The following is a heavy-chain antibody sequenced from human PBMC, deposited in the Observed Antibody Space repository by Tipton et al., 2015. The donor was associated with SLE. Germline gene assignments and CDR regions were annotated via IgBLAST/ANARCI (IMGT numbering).Heavy chain of an antibody. CDR3: ARGVDGRVGDWFDP. V-gene: IGHV4-59*11. D-gene: IGHD5-12*01. Sequence: TLPLTCTVSGGSISSHYWSWIRQPPGKGLEWIGYIYYSGSTNYNPSLKSRVTISVDTSKNQFSLKLSSVTAADTAVYYCARGVDGRVGDWFDPWGQGTLVTVSS. CDR1: GGSISSHY. J-gene: IGHJ5*02. CDR2: IYYSGST.